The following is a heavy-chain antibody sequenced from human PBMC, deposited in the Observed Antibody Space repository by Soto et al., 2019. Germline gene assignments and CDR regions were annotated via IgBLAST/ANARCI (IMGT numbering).Heavy chain of an antibody. CDR1: GGSFSGYY. V-gene: IGHV4-34*01. D-gene: IGHD3-10*01. CDR2: INHSGST. Sequence: SETLSLTCAVYGGSFSGYYWSWIRQPPGKGLEWIGEINHSGSTNYNPSLKSRVTISVDTSKNQFSLKLSSVTAADTAVYYCARGHYYGSGSPNWFDPWGQGTLVTVS. CDR3: ARGHYYGSGSPNWFDP. J-gene: IGHJ5*02.